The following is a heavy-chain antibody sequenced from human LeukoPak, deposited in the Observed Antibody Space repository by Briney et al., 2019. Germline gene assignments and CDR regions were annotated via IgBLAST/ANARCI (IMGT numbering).Heavy chain of an antibody. CDR1: GGSISSYY. J-gene: IGHJ4*02. CDR3: GTHKGGGWADY. V-gene: IGHV4-59*01. CDR2: IYYSGRT. Sequence: PSETLSLTCTVSGGSISSYYWGWIRQPPGKGLEWIGYIYYSGRTNYNPSLKSRVTISVGTSKNQFSLKLSFVTAADTAVYYCGTHKGGGWADYWGQGTLVTVSS. D-gene: IGHD6-19*01.